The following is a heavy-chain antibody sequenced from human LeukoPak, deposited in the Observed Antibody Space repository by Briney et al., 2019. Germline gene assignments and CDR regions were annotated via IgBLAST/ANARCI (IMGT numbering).Heavy chain of an antibody. CDR1: GGTFSSYA. Sequence: GSSVNVSCKASGGTFSSYAISWVRQAPGQGLEWMGRIIPILGIANYAQKFQGRVTITADKSTSTAYMELSSLRSEDTAVYYCARASTAMVTSYWGQGTLVTVSS. D-gene: IGHD5-18*01. V-gene: IGHV1-69*04. J-gene: IGHJ4*02. CDR3: ARASTAMVTSY. CDR2: IIPILGIA.